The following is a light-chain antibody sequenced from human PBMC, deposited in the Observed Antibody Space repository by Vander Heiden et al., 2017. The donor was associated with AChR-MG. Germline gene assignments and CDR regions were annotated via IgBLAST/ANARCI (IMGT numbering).Light chain of an antibody. CDR3: CSYAGSYTGV. J-gene: IGLJ2*01. Sequence: QSALTQPRSVSGSPGQSVTISCTGTSSDGGGYNYVSWYQQHAGKAPDLMAYDVSKRPSGVPDRFSCSKSGNTASLTISGHQAEDEDDYYCCSYAGSYTGVFGGGTKLTVL. CDR1: SSDGGGYNY. CDR2: DVS. V-gene: IGLV2-11*02.